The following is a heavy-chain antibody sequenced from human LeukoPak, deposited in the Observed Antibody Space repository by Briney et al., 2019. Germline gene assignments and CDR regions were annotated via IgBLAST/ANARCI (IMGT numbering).Heavy chain of an antibody. CDR1: GFTFSSYS. V-gene: IGHV3-21*01. D-gene: IGHD6-19*01. J-gene: IGHJ4*02. Sequence: GGSLRLSCAASGFTFSSYSMNWVRQAPGKGLEWVSSITSSNNYIYYGDSVKGRFTISRDNAKNTLYLQMNSLRVEDTAVYYCARVRDHPGIAVGGIDYWGQGTLVTVSS. CDR3: ARVRDHPGIAVGGIDY. CDR2: ITSSNNYI.